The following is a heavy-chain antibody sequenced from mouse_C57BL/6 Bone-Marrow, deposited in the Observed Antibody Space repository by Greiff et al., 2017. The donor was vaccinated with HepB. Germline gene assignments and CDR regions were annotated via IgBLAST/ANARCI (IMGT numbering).Heavy chain of an antibody. V-gene: IGHV1-59*01. CDR2: IDPSDSYT. CDR3: ARWSYYGSTLYAMDY. J-gene: IGHJ4*01. D-gene: IGHD1-1*01. CDR1: GYTFTSYW. Sequence: QVQLQQPGAELVRPGTSVKLSCKASGYTFTSYWMHWVKQRPGQGLEWIGVIDPSDSYTNYNQKFKGKATLTVDTSSSTAYMQLSSLTSEDSAVYYCARWSYYGSTLYAMDYWGHGTSVTVSS.